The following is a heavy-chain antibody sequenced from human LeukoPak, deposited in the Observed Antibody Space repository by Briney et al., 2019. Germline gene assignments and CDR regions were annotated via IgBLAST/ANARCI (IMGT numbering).Heavy chain of an antibody. CDR3: AKKGGNSGFFDS. V-gene: IGHV3-23*01. D-gene: IGHD4-23*01. CDR1: AFTFSSYA. Sequence: PGGSLRLSCAAYAFTFSSYAMSWVRQAPGKGLEWVSAIGPSGASTYYTDSVKGRFTISRDNYKNTLYLQMNSLRAEDTAVYYCAKKGGNSGFFDSWGQGTLVTVSS. CDR2: IGPSGAST. J-gene: IGHJ4*02.